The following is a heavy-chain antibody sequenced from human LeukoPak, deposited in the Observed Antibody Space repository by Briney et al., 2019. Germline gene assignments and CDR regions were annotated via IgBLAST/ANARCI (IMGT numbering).Heavy chain of an antibody. V-gene: IGHV4-61*05. D-gene: IGHD3-10*01. CDR1: GDSIRSSRYH. CDR2: IYYSGST. CDR3: ARGTGVIMNWFDP. J-gene: IGHJ5*02. Sequence: PSETLSLTCTVSGDSIRSSRYHWAWIRQPPGKGLEWIGYIYYSGSTNYNPSLKSRVTISVDTSKNQFSLKLSSVTAADTAVYYCARGTGVIMNWFDPWGQGTLVTVSS.